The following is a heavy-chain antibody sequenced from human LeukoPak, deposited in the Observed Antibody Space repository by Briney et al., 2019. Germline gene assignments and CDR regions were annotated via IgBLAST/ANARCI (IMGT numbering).Heavy chain of an antibody. CDR2: ISYDGSNK. J-gene: IGHJ4*02. Sequence: GRSLRLSCAASGFTFSSYGMHWVRQAPGKGLEWVAVISYDGSNKYYADSLKGRFTISRDNSKNTLFLQMDSLRVEDTAVYYCAKDETRDAYNLGATDYWGQGTLVTVSS. V-gene: IGHV3-30*18. CDR3: AKDETRDAYNLGATDY. CDR1: GFTFSSYG. D-gene: IGHD5-24*01.